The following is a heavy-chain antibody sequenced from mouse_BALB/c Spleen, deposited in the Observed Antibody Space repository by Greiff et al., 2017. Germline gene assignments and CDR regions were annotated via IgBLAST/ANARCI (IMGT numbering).Heavy chain of an antibody. D-gene: IGHD2-1*01. CDR2: ISSGGSYT. J-gene: IGHJ2*01. V-gene: IGHV5-9-4*01. CDR1: GFTFSSYA. Sequence: EVKLVESGGGLVKPGGSLKLSCAASGFTFSSYAMSWVRQSPEKRLEWVAEISSGGSYTYYPDTVTGRFTISRDNAKNTLYLETSSLRSEDTAMYYCARDNGNYFDYWGQGTTLTVSS. CDR3: ARDNGNYFDY.